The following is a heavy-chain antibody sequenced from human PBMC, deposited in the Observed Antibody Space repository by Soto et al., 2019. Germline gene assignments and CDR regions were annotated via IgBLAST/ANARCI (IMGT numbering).Heavy chain of an antibody. D-gene: IGHD3-3*01. J-gene: IGHJ6*02. CDR3: AKKSYRDDITILSRRYGTGGMDV. CDR1: GFTFSSYG. V-gene: IGHV3-30*18. CDR2: ISYDGSNK. Sequence: PGGSLRLSCAASGFTFSSYGMHWVRQAPGKGLEWVAVISYDGSNKYYADSVKGRFTISRDNSKNTLYLQMNSLRAEDTAVYYCAKKSYRDDITILSRRYGTGGMDVWGQGTTVTVSS.